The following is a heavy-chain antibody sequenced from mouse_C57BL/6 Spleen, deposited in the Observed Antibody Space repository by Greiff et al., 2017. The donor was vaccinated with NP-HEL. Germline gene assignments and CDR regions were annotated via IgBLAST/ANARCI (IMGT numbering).Heavy chain of an antibody. V-gene: IGHV8-8*01. CDR2: IWWDDDK. CDR3: ARIASNWDDYFDY. CDR1: GFSLSTFGMG. Sequence: QVTLKESGPGILQPSQTLSLTCSFSGFSLSTFGMGVGWIRQPSGKGLEWLAHIWWDDDKYYNPALKSRLTISKDTSKNQVFLKIATADTADTATYYCARIASNWDDYFDYWGQGTTLTVSS. J-gene: IGHJ2*01. D-gene: IGHD4-1*01.